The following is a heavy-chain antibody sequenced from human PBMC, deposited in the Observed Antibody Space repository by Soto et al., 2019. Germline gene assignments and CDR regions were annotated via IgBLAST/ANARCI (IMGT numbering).Heavy chain of an antibody. Sequence: QVQLQESGPGLVKPSGTLSLTCAVSGGSISSSNWWSWVRQPPGKGLEWIGEIYHSGSTNYNPSLKSRLTISVDKSKNQFSLKLSSVTAADTAVYYWARYYYDSSGYYDYWGQGTLVTVSS. CDR3: ARYYYDSSGYYDY. D-gene: IGHD3-22*01. CDR1: GGSISSSNW. V-gene: IGHV4-4*02. CDR2: IYHSGST. J-gene: IGHJ4*02.